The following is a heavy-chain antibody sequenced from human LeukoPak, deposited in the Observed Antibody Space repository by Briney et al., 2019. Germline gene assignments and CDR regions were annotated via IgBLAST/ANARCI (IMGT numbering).Heavy chain of an antibody. Sequence: ASVKVSCKASGYTFTSYYMHWVRQAPGQGLEWMGIINPSGGSTSYAQKFQGRVTMTGDTSTSTVYMELSSLRSEDTAVYYCASPGVGDYDFDYWGQGTLVTVSS. CDR3: ASPGVGDYDFDY. CDR2: INPSGGST. D-gene: IGHD4-17*01. CDR1: GYTFTSYY. J-gene: IGHJ4*02. V-gene: IGHV1-46*01.